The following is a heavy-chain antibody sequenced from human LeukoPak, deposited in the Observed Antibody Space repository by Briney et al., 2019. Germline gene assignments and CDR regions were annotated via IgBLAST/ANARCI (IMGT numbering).Heavy chain of an antibody. CDR2: IYYSGST. D-gene: IGHD3-16*01. CDR1: GDSISSSSYY. J-gene: IGHJ4*02. Sequence: SETLSLTCTVSGDSISSSSYYWGWIRQPPGEGLEWIGSIYYSGSTYYNPSLKSRVTISVDTSKNEFSLKLSSVTAAGTAVYYCARLQRGFGDYWGQGTLVTVSS. CDR3: ARLQRGFGDY. V-gene: IGHV4-39*01.